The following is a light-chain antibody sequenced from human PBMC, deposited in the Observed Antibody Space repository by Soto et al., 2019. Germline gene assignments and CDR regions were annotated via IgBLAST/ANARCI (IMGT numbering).Light chain of an antibody. V-gene: IGKV1-5*01. CDR3: QQYDNLPRT. J-gene: IGKJ5*01. CDR2: DAS. Sequence: IQMTQSPSTLSTTVGDRAPTACQASQGISRWLAGFQQKPGKAPKLRIYDASRLKSGVPSRFSGSGSGTDCTFTISSLQPEDIGTYYCQQYDNLPRTVGQGTRLEIK. CDR1: QGISRW.